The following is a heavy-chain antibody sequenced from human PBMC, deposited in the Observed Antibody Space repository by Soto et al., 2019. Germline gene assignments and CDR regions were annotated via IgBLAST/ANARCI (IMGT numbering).Heavy chain of an antibody. J-gene: IGHJ4*02. Sequence: GALRLSCAASGFTFSNAWLSWVRQAPGKGLEWVGRIKSKTDGGTTDYTAPVKGRFTISRGDSKNTLYLQMNSLKIEDTAVYYCTTGSPYTKNYWGRGTLVPVS. D-gene: IGHD1-1*01. CDR2: IKSKTDGGTT. CDR1: GFTFSNAW. CDR3: TTGSPYTKNY. V-gene: IGHV3-15*01.